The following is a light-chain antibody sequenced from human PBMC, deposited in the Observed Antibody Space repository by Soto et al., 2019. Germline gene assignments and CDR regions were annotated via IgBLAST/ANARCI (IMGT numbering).Light chain of an antibody. CDR3: AAWDDSLNAL. CDR2: IND. CDR1: SSNIGAGYD. V-gene: IGLV1-44*01. J-gene: IGLJ1*01. Sequence: QSVLTQPPPVSGAPGQRVTISCTGSSSNIGAGYDVNWYQQLPGAAPKLLIYINDQRPSGVPDRFSGSKSGTSASLAISGLQPEDEADYYCAAWDDSLNALFGNGTKVTVL.